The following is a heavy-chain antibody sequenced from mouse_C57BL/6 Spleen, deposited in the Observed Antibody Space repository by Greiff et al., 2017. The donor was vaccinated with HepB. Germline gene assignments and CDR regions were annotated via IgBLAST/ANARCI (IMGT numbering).Heavy chain of an antibody. CDR2: IHPNSGST. J-gene: IGHJ4*01. D-gene: IGHD2-12*01. CDR3: ARSHSHDGRGMDY. V-gene: IGHV1-64*01. CDR1: GYTFTSYW. Sequence: QVQLQQSGAELVKPGASVKLSCKASGYTFTSYWMHWVKQRPGQGLEWIGMIHPNSGSTNYNEKFKSKATLTVDKYASAAYMQLSSLTSEDSAVYYCARSHSHDGRGMDYWGQGTSVTVSS.